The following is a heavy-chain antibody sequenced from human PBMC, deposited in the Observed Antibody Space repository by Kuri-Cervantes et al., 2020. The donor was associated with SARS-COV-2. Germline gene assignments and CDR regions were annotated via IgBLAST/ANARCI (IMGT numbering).Heavy chain of an antibody. V-gene: IGHV3-64*02. Sequence: LSLTCAASGFTFSSYAMHWVRQAPGKGLEYVSAISSNGGSTYYADSVKGRFTISRDNSKNTLYLQMNSLRAEDTAVYYCAKARSWIQLWFVYWGQGTLVTVSS. CDR2: ISSNGGST. D-gene: IGHD5-18*01. J-gene: IGHJ4*02. CDR3: AKARSWIQLWFVY. CDR1: GFTFSSYA.